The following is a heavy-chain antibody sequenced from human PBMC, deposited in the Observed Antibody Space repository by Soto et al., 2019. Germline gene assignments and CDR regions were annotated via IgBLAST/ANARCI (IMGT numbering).Heavy chain of an antibody. CDR2: IYFSGTT. CDR1: GGSVSRGGHY. Sequence: SETLSLTCTVSGGSVSRGGHYWTWIRQRPEKGLEYIGYIYFSGTTYYNPSLKSRVTISVDTSENQFSLKLTSVTAADTAVYYCARGNSSSWYFAYYYYMDVCGKGTTVTVSS. D-gene: IGHD6-13*01. CDR3: ARGNSSSWYFAYYYYMDV. V-gene: IGHV4-31*03. J-gene: IGHJ6*03.